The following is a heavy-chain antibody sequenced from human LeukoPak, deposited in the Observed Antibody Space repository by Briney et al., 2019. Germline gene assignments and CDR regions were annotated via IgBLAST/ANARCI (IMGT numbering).Heavy chain of an antibody. J-gene: IGHJ4*02. V-gene: IGHV3-21*01. D-gene: IGHD2-15*01. CDR1: GFTFSSCS. Sequence: GGSLRLSCAASGFTFSSCSMNWVRQAPGKGLEWVSSISSSSSYIYYADSVKGRFTISRDNAKNSLYLQMNSLRAEDTAVYYCARGYCSGGSCQYYFDYWGQGTLVTVSS. CDR3: ARGYCSGGSCQYYFDY. CDR2: ISSSSSYI.